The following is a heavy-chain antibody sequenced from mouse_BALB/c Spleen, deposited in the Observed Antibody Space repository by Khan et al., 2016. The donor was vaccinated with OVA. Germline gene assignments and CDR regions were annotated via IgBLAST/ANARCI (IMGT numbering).Heavy chain of an antibody. CDR3: TGHLTGSFAY. D-gene: IGHD4-1*01. CDR1: GFTFSSYS. V-gene: IGHV5-6*01. J-gene: IGHJ3*01. CDR2: ISSGGDYT. Sequence: VELVESGGDLVKPGGSLKLSCAASGFTFSSYSMSWVRQTPDKRLEWVASISSGGDYTYYPDSVKGRFTISRDNSKNTLYLQMSDLKSEDTAMYYCTGHLTGSFAYWGQGTLVTVSA.